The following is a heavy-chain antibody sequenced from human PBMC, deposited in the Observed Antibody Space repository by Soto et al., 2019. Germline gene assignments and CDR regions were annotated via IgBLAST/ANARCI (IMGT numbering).Heavy chain of an antibody. CDR2: IYYSGST. J-gene: IGHJ4*02. Sequence: SETLSLTCPVSGGSISGGGYYWSWIRQLPGKGLESIGYIYYSGSTYYNPSLKSRLTVSLDTSKNQFSLDLTSVTAADTAVYYCARGYYGSGNYFDYWGQGTQVTVSS. D-gene: IGHD3-10*01. V-gene: IGHV4-31*03. CDR1: GGSISGGGYY. CDR3: ARGYYGSGNYFDY.